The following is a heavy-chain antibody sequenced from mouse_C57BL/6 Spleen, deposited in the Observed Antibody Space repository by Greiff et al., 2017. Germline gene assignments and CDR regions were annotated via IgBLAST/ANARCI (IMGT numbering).Heavy chain of an antibody. CDR3: ARSGDYGRFAY. V-gene: IGHV1-82*01. CDR2: IYPGDGDT. D-gene: IGHD2-4*01. CDR1: GYAFSSSW. Sequence: QVQLQQSGPELVKPGASVKISCKASGYAFSSSWMNWVKQRPGKGLEGMGRIYPGDGDTNYNGKFKGKATLTADKSSSTAYMQLSSLTSEDSAFYFCARSGDYGRFAYWGQGTLVTVSA. J-gene: IGHJ3*01.